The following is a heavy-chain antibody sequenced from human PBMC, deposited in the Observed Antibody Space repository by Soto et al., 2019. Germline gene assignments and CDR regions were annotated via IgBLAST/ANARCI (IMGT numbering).Heavy chain of an antibody. Sequence: QLQLQESGPGLVRPSETLSLTCTVSGGSISSSSYYWGWIRQPPGKGLEWIGSIYYSGSTYYNPALKSRVTISVDTSNNQFYLKLSSVTAADTAVYYCASPKIAFYNWFDPGGQGTLVTVSS. D-gene: IGHD3-3*02. V-gene: IGHV4-39*01. CDR3: ASPKIAFYNWFDP. CDR1: GGSISSSSYY. CDR2: IYYSGST. J-gene: IGHJ5*02.